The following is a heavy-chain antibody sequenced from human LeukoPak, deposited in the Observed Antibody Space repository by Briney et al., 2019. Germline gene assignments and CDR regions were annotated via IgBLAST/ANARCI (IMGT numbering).Heavy chain of an antibody. V-gene: IGHV3-13*01. Sequence: PGGSLRLSCVASGFTFTRFDMHWVRQPPGKSLQWVSSIGPSGDAYSLESVKGRFSISRDDAANSLHLQMSSLRADDTAVYYCAKGAAYSTTGRPYYFDYWGQGILVTVSS. CDR1: GFTFTRFD. CDR3: AKGAAYSTTGRPYYFDY. J-gene: IGHJ4*02. D-gene: IGHD2/OR15-2a*01. CDR2: IGPSGDA.